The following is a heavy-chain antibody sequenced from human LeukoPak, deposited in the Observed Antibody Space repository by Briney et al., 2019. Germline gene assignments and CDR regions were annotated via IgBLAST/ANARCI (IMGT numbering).Heavy chain of an antibody. CDR3: ARGGTSYYDFWSGYYTSYFDY. D-gene: IGHD3-3*01. Sequence: SETLSLTCTVSGGSISSNYWTWIRQPAGKGLEWIGYIYYSGSTNYNPSLKSRVTISVDTSKNQFSLKLSSVTAADTAVYYCARGGTSYYDFWSGYYTSYFDYWGQGTLVTVSS. V-gene: IGHV4-59*01. J-gene: IGHJ4*02. CDR2: IYYSGST. CDR1: GGSISSNY.